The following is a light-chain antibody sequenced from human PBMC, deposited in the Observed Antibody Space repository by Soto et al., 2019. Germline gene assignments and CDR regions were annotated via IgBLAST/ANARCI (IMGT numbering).Light chain of an antibody. CDR2: GAS. Sequence: EIVLTQSPGTLSLSPGERATLSCRASQSVSSSYLAWYQQKPGQAPRLLIYGASARATGIPDRFSGSGSGTDFTLTISRREPEDFAVYYCQQYGSSPLFTFGPGTKVAIK. CDR1: QSVSSSY. V-gene: IGKV3-20*01. CDR3: QQYGSSPLFT. J-gene: IGKJ3*01.